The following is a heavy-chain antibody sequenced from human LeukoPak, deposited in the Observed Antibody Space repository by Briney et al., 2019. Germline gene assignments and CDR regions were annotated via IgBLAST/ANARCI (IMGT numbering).Heavy chain of an antibody. CDR2: IKSKTVGGTT. J-gene: IGHJ1*01. CDR1: GFTFNKAR. V-gene: IGHV3-15*01. Sequence: GGSLRLSCAASGFTFNKARMSWARQAPGKGLEWVGRIKSKTVGGTTDYAAPVKGRFTISRDDSKNTLYLQMNSLETEDTTVYYCLTSNYYDSSGYYLAEYFQHWGQGTLVTVSS. CDR3: LTSNYYDSSGYYLAEYFQH. D-gene: IGHD3-22*01.